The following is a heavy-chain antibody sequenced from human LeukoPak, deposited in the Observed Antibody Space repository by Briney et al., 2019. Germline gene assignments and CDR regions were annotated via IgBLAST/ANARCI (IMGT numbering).Heavy chain of an antibody. J-gene: IGHJ4*02. Sequence: GGSLRLSCAASGFIFSSYAMHWVRQAPGKGLEYVSAISSNGDSTYYANSVKGRFTISRDNSKNTLYLQMGSLRAEDMAVYYCASRYCSSTRCYQFDYWGQGALVTVSS. CDR2: ISSNGDST. V-gene: IGHV3-64*01. D-gene: IGHD2-2*01. CDR1: GFIFSSYA. CDR3: ASRYCSSTRCYQFDY.